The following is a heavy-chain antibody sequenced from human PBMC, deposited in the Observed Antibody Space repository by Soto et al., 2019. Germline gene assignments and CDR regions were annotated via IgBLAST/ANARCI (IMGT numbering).Heavy chain of an antibody. D-gene: IGHD6-19*01. J-gene: IGHJ4*02. CDR2: INNGGDIT. CDR1: GFTFRNLA. CDR3: AKDATRSDGWYYFDY. Sequence: EVHLLESGGGLVQPGGSLRLSCAASGFTFRNLAMGWVSQAPGKGLEWVSVINNGGDITYYSDSVKGRFTISRDNFKNTLYLQMNSLRAEDTAVYYCAKDATRSDGWYYFDYWGQGALVAVSS. V-gene: IGHV3-23*01.